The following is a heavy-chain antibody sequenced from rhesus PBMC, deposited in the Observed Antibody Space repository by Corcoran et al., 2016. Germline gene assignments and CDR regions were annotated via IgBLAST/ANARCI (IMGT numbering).Heavy chain of an antibody. D-gene: IGHD6-13*01. V-gene: IGHV4S7*01. Sequence: QVQLQESGPGLVKPSETLSLTCAVSGGSISSSNWWSWIRQSPGKGLEGIGYIYGGSGSTSYNPSRKSRVTISTDTSKNQFSLKLSSVTAADTAVYYCARRGSWSYFDYWGQGVLVTVSS. CDR2: IYGGSGST. CDR1: GGSISSSNW. J-gene: IGHJ4*01. CDR3: ARRGSWSYFDY.